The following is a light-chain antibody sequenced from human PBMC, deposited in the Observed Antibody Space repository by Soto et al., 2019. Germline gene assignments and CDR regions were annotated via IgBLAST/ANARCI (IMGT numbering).Light chain of an antibody. V-gene: IGLV1-40*01. CDR2: GNN. CDR3: QSYDSSLSGVV. Sequence: QSVLTQPPSVSGAPGQRVTVSCTGSSSNIGADYDVHWYQQLPGTAPKLLIYGNNNRPSGVPDRISGSKSGTSGSLAITGLQAEDEADYYCQSYDSSLSGVVFGGGTKLTVL. CDR1: SSNIGADYD. J-gene: IGLJ2*01.